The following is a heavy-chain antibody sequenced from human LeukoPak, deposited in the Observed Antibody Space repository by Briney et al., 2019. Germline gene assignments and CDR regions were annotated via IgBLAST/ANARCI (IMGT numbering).Heavy chain of an antibody. CDR3: ARGSFLITFGGFIG. Sequence: GGSLRLSCATSGFTFSDYYMSWIRQAPGKGLEWVSYISSSGSPIYYADSVEGRFTISRDNAKNSLFLQMNSLRAEDTAVYYCARGSFLITFGGFIGWGQGTLVTVSS. D-gene: IGHD3-16*02. CDR1: GFTFSDYY. J-gene: IGHJ4*02. V-gene: IGHV3-11*04. CDR2: ISSSGSPI.